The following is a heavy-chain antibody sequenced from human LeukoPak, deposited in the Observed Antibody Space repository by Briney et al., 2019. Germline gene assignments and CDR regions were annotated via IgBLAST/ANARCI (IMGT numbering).Heavy chain of an antibody. CDR1: GFTFSSYE. D-gene: IGHD2-21*01. CDR3: ARNSLIAENYGYYYFSYMDV. Sequence: SGGSLRLSCAASGFTFSSYEMNWVRQAPGKGLEWVSSISSTGTYLYYADSVKGRFTISRDKNSLYLRMNSLRVEDTAVYYCARNSLIAENYGYYYFSYMDVWGKGTTVTVSS. CDR2: ISSTGTYL. J-gene: IGHJ6*03. V-gene: IGHV3-21*06.